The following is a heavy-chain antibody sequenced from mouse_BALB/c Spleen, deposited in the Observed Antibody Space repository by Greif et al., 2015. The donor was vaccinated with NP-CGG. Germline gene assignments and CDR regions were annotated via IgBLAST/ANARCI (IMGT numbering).Heavy chain of an antibody. CDR1: GYAFTNYL. Sequence: LVESGAELVRPGTSVKVSCKASGYAFTNYLIEWVKQRPGQGLEWIGVINPGSGGTNYNEKFKGKATLTADKSSSTAYMQLSSLTSDDSAVYFCARWGYDYADAMDYWGQGTSVTVSS. J-gene: IGHJ4*01. CDR3: ARWGYDYADAMDY. CDR2: INPGSGGT. D-gene: IGHD2-4*01. V-gene: IGHV1-54*03.